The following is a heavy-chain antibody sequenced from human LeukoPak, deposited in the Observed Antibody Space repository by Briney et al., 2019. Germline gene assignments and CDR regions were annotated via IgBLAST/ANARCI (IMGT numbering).Heavy chain of an antibody. V-gene: IGHV1-69*13. CDR1: GGTFSSYA. J-gene: IGHJ6*01. CDR3: ARDWKVLLWFGEFQKDYYGMDV. Sequence: WASVKVSCKASGGTFSSYAISWVRQAPGQGLEWMGGIIPIFGTANYAQKFQGRVTITADESTSTAYMELSSLRSEDTAVYYCARDWKVLLWFGEFQKDYYGMDVWGQGTTVTVSS. D-gene: IGHD3-10*01. CDR2: IIPIFGTA.